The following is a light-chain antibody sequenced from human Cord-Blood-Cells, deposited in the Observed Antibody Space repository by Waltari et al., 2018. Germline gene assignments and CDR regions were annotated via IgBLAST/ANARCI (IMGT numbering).Light chain of an antibody. CDR1: SSDVGSYNL. CDR3: CSYAGSSYV. J-gene: IGLJ1*01. CDR2: EGS. Sequence: QSALTQPASVSGSPGQSITISCTGTSSDVGSYNLVSWYPQHPGTAPKLMIYEGSKRPSGVSNRFSGSKSGNTASLTISGLQAEDEADYYCCSYAGSSYVFGTGTKVTVL. V-gene: IGLV2-23*01.